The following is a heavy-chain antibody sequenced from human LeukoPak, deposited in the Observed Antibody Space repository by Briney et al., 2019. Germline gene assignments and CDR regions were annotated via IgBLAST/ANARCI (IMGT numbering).Heavy chain of an antibody. Sequence: EASVKVSCKASGGTFSSYAISWVRQAPGQGLEWMGGTIPIFGTADYAQKFQGRVTITADESTSTAYMELSSLSSEDTAVYYCAKLGVGSYDGSGYIDYWGQGTLVTVSS. D-gene: IGHD3-22*01. J-gene: IGHJ4*02. CDR2: TIPIFGTA. CDR3: AKLGVGSYDGSGYIDY. CDR1: GGTFSSYA. V-gene: IGHV1-69*13.